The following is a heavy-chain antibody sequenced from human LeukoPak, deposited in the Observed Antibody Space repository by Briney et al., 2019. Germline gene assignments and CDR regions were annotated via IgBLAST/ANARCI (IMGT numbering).Heavy chain of an antibody. D-gene: IGHD3-22*01. Sequence: GGSLRLSCAASGFTFSSYAMSWVRQAPGKGLEWVSAISGSGGSTYYADSVKGRFTISRDNSKNTLYLQMNSLRAEDTAVYYCARDITMIVVVITPDAFDIWAKGQWSPSPQ. J-gene: IGHJ3*02. V-gene: IGHV3-23*01. CDR1: GFTFSSYA. CDR2: ISGSGGST. CDR3: ARDITMIVVVITPDAFDI.